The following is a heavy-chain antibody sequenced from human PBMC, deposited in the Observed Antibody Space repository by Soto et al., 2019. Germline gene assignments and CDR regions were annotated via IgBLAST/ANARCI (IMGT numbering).Heavy chain of an antibody. J-gene: IGHJ4*02. CDR3: ARGPRVSSTGTGAH. CDR1: GFTFSAYW. CDR2: ISDDGSTA. V-gene: IGHV3-74*01. Sequence: GGSLRLSCAVSGFTFSAYWMHWVRQVPGKGLTWVSRISDDGSTATYADSVKGRFVISRDNAKNSLYLEMNTLRVDDSGLYYCARGPRVSSTGTGAHWGRGTLVTVSS. D-gene: IGHD1-1*01.